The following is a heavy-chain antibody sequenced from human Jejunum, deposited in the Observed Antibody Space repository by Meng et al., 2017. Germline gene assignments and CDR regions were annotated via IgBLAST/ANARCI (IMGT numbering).Heavy chain of an antibody. CDR1: GGSITSTKW. Sequence: QWLLAASGPGLVRPSGTLSLTCACSGGSITSTKWWSWVRQTPGKGLEWIGEVFHSGTPNYNPSLMSRLTMSVYKSKIQFSLNLTSVTAADTAVYYCASRPVGIRTYYFDCWGQGTLVTVSS. V-gene: IGHV4-4*02. D-gene: IGHD2-21*01. CDR2: VFHSGTP. J-gene: IGHJ4*02. CDR3: ASRPVGIRTYYFDC.